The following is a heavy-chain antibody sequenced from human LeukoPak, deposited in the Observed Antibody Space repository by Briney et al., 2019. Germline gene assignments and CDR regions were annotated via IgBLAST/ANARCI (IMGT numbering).Heavy chain of an antibody. J-gene: IGHJ6*02. D-gene: IGHD3-10*01. CDR3: ARGRMVRGVIGYYYYGMDV. CDR2: INHSGST. CDR1: GGSFSGYY. V-gene: IGHV4-34*01. Sequence: PSETLSLTCAVYGGSFSGYYWSWIRRPPGKGLEWIGEINHSGSTNYNPSLKSRVTIPVDTSKNQFSLKLSSVTAADTAVYYCARGRMVRGVIGYYYYGMDVWGQGTTVTVSS.